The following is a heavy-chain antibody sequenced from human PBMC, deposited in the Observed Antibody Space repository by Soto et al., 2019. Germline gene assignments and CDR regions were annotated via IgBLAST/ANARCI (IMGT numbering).Heavy chain of an antibody. D-gene: IGHD3-3*01. Sequence: QVQLVQSGAEVKKPGASVKVSCKASGYTFTSYAMHWVRQAPGQRLEWMGWINAGNGNTKYSQKFQGRVTITRDTSASTAYMELSSLRSEDTAVYYCARGGAYDFWSGYRYYYYGMDVWGQGTTVTVSS. CDR3: ARGGAYDFWSGYRYYYYGMDV. J-gene: IGHJ6*02. V-gene: IGHV1-3*01. CDR1: GYTFTSYA. CDR2: INAGNGNT.